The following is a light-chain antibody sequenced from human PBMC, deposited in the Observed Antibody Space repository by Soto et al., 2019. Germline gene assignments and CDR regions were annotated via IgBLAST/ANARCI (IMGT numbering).Light chain of an antibody. CDR1: QSVSSSY. J-gene: IGKJ1*01. CDR2: RTS. V-gene: IGKV3-20*01. CDR3: QQYDSSPRT. Sequence: EIVLTQSPGTLSLSPGEIATLYFSASQSVSSSYLAWYQQKPGQAPRLLIYRTSNRATGIPDRFSGSGSGTDFTLTISRLEPEDFAVYWCQQYDSSPRTFGQGTKVDIK.